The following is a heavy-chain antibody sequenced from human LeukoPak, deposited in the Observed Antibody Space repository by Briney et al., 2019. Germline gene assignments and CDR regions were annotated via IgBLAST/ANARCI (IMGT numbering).Heavy chain of an antibody. V-gene: IGHV4-34*01. CDR2: INHSGST. D-gene: IGHD1-7*01. J-gene: IGHJ4*02. CDR1: GGSFSGYY. Sequence: SETLSLTCAVYGGSFSGYYWSWIRQPPGKGLEWIGEINHSGSTNYNPSLKSRVTISVDTSKNQFSLQLNSVTPEDTAVYYCARETPLGLELTYYFDYWGQGTLVTVSS. CDR3: ARETPLGLELTYYFDY.